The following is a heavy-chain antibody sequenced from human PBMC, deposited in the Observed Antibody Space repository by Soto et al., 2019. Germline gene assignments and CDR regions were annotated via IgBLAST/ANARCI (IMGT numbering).Heavy chain of an antibody. CDR1: GGSISSYY. Sequence: SETLSLTCTVSGGSISSYYWSWIRQPPGKGLEWIGYIYYSGSTNYNPSLKSRVTISVDTSKNQFSLKLSSVTAADTAVYYCARDPGYSYGYDYWGQGTLVTVSS. V-gene: IGHV4-59*12. CDR3: ARDPGYSYGYDY. J-gene: IGHJ4*02. CDR2: IYYSGST. D-gene: IGHD5-18*01.